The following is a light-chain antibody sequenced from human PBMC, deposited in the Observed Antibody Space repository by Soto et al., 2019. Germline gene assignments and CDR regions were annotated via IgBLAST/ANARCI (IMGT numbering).Light chain of an antibody. Sequence: DIQMTQSPSTLSASVGDRVTITCRASQTIDSWLAWYQQKPGKAPKVLIYDASNLESGVPSRFSGSGSGTEFILTINSLQPDDFATYCCQHYGGMWAFGQGTKVDIK. J-gene: IGKJ1*01. CDR3: QHYGGMWA. CDR2: DAS. V-gene: IGKV1-5*01. CDR1: QTIDSW.